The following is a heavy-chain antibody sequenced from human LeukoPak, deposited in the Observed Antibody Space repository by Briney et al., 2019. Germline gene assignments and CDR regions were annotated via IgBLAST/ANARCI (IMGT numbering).Heavy chain of an antibody. V-gene: IGHV4-39*01. CDR3: ASCLHRGPRFDP. J-gene: IGHJ5*02. D-gene: IGHD3-10*01. CDR2: IYYSGST. CDR1: GGSISSSSYY. Sequence: SETLSLTCTVSGGSISSSSYYWGWIRQPPGKGLEWIGSIYYSGSTYYNPSLKSRVTISVDTSKNQFSLKLSSVTAADTAVYYCASCLHRGPRFDPWGQGTLVTVSS.